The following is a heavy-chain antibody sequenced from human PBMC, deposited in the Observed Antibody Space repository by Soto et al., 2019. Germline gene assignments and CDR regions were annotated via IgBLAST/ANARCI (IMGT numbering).Heavy chain of an antibody. J-gene: IGHJ4*02. V-gene: IGHV3-30*18. D-gene: IGHD6-13*01. CDR2: ISFDGSNK. CDR1: GFTFSSYD. Sequence: PGGSLRLSCAASGFTFSSYDMHWVRQAPGKGLEWVAIISFDGSNKYYTDSVKGRFTVSRDDSKNTLYLQMNSLRVDDTAVYYCAKKASSTWYRAHFDYWGQGTLVTVSS. CDR3: AKKASSTWYRAHFDY.